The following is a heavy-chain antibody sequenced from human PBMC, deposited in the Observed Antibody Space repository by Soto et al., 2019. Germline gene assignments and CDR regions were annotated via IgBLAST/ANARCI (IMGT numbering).Heavy chain of an antibody. Sequence: EVQLVESGGGLVQPGESLRLSCAASGFTFSSYGMNWVRQAPGKGLDWISYISSSGTTAYYADSVKGRFTVSRDNAKNSLHLQMNSLRDEDTAVYCCARATGQWPDAFDIWGQGTMATVSS. CDR2: ISSSGTTA. CDR3: ARATGQWPDAFDI. J-gene: IGHJ3*02. CDR1: GFTFSSYG. D-gene: IGHD6-19*01. V-gene: IGHV3-48*02.